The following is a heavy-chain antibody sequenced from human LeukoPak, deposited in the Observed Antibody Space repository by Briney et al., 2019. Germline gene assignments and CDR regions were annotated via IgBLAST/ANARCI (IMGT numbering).Heavy chain of an antibody. CDR1: GFTFSSYS. CDR2: ISSSSYI. Sequence: PGGSLRLSCAASGFTFSSYSMNWVRQAPGKGLEWVSSISSSSYIYYADSVKGRFTISRDNAKNSLYLQMNSLRAEDTAVYYCARDQVNQLRQAYFDYWGQGTLVTVSS. V-gene: IGHV3-21*01. CDR3: ARDQVNQLRQAYFDY. D-gene: IGHD2-2*01. J-gene: IGHJ4*02.